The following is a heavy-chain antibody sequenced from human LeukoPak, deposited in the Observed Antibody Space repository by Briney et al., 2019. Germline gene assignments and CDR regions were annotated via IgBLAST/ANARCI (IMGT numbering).Heavy chain of an antibody. J-gene: IGHJ6*02. Sequence: GGSLRLSCVASGFTFSTHWRNWVRQAPGKGLEWVASINHGGNKIYYLDSVKGRFTISRDNSKNALYLQMNSLRVEDTAVYYCASDYTNYDILTGYYPDVWGQGTTVTVSS. CDR1: GFTFSTHW. V-gene: IGHV3-7*03. CDR3: ASDYTNYDILTGYYPDV. CDR2: INHGGNKI. D-gene: IGHD3-9*01.